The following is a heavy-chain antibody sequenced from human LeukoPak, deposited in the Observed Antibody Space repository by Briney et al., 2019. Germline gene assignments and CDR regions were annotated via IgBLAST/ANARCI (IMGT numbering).Heavy chain of an antibody. CDR2: ISSNGGST. CDR1: GFTFSSYA. V-gene: IGHV3-64D*09. CDR3: VKIAANYFDY. Sequence: GGSLRLSCSASGFTFSSYAMHWVRQAPGKGLEYVSAISSNGGSTYYADSVKVRYTISRDNSKNTLYLQMSSLRAEDTAVYYCVKIAANYFDYWDQGTLVTVSS. J-gene: IGHJ4*02. D-gene: IGHD6-13*01.